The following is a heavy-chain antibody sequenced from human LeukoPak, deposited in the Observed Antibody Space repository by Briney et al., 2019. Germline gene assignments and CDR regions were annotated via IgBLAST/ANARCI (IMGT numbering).Heavy chain of an antibody. D-gene: IGHD6-6*01. V-gene: IGHV3-53*01. CDR2: IYSAGNT. Sequence: GGSLRLSCTVSGFTVSSNSMSWVRQAPGKGLEWVSFIYSAGNTHYSDSVKGRFTISIDNSKNTLYLQMNSLRAEDTAVYYCRGEGSSSSFDYWGQGTLVTVSS. CDR1: GFTVSSNS. CDR3: RGEGSSSSFDY. J-gene: IGHJ4*02.